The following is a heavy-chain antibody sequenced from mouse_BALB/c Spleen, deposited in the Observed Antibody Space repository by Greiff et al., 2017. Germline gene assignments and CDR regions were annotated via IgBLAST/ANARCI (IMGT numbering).Heavy chain of an antibody. J-gene: IGHJ4*01. CDR2: ISSGSSTI. CDR3: ARGMGYGYAMDY. D-gene: IGHD2-2*01. CDR1: GFTFSSFG. Sequence: EVQLVESGGGLVQPGGSRKLSCAASGFTFSSFGMHWVRQAPEKGLEWVAYISSGSSTIYYADTVKGRFTISRDNPKNTLFLQMTSLRSEDTAMYDCARGMGYGYAMDYWGQGTSVTVSS. V-gene: IGHV5-17*02.